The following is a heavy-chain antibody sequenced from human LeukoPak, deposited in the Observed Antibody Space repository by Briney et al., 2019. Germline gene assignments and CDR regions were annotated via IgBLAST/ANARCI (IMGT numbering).Heavy chain of an antibody. CDR3: ARVGDSSGYAVFDS. CDR2: IHYTGST. V-gene: IGHV4-59*02. D-gene: IGHD3-22*01. Sequence: SETLSLTCNVSGGAVSGNYWSWVRQPPGKGLEWIGYIHYTGSTDYNPSLKSRVTMSIDTSKNQFSLRLSSVTAADTAMYYCARVGDSSGYAVFDSWGQGTLVTVSS. J-gene: IGHJ4*02. CDR1: GGAVSGNY.